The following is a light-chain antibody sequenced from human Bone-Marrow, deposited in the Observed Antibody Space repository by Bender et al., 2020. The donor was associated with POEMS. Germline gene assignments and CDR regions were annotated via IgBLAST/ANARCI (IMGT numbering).Light chain of an antibody. J-gene: IGLJ3*02. V-gene: IGLV2-14*02. CDR3: SSYSDTNDVL. CDR2: DVI. CDR1: SSDVGAYNL. Sequence: QSALTQPASVSGSPGQSITISCTGTSSDVGAYNLVSWYQQHPGKAPKLIIYDVIKRPSGVSDRFSGSRSGNTASLTISRLQPEDEATYYCSSYSDTNDVLFGGGTKVTVL.